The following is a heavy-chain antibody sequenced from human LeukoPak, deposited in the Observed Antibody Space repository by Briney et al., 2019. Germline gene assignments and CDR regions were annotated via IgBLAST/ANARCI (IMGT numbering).Heavy chain of an antibody. CDR1: GFTFSSYS. Sequence: PGGSLRLSCAASGFTFSSYSMNWVRQAPGKGLEWVSSISSSSSYIYYADSVKGRFTISRDNARNSLYLHMNSLRAEDTAVYYCARDRRGSSSGYGMDVWGQGTTVTVSS. J-gene: IGHJ6*02. CDR2: ISSSSSYI. CDR3: ARDRRGSSSGYGMDV. V-gene: IGHV3-21*01. D-gene: IGHD6-25*01.